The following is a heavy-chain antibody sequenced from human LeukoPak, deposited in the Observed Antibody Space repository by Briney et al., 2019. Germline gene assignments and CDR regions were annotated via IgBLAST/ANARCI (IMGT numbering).Heavy chain of an antibody. CDR3: ARAPRYSSSWYKPYYFDY. D-gene: IGHD6-13*01. CDR1: GGSISSYY. Sequence: SETLSLTCTVSGGSISSYYWSWIRQLPGKRLEWIGYIYYSGSTNYNPSLKSRVTISVDTSKNQFSLKLSSVTAADTAVYYCARAPRYSSSWYKPYYFDYWGQGTLVTVSS. V-gene: IGHV4-59*01. J-gene: IGHJ4*02. CDR2: IYYSGST.